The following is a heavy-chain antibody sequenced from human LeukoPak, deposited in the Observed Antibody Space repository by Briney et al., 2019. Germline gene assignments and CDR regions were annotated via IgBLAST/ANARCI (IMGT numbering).Heavy chain of an antibody. D-gene: IGHD2-2*01. Sequence: SETLSLTCAVYGGSFSGYYWSWIRQPPGKGLEWIGEINHSGSTNYNPSLKSRVTISVDTSKNQFSLKLSSVTAADTAVYYCARGRRLGYCSSTSCFYYYYYGMDVWGKGTTVTVSS. J-gene: IGHJ6*04. CDR1: GGSFSGYY. CDR2: INHSGST. CDR3: ARGRRLGYCSSTSCFYYYYYGMDV. V-gene: IGHV4-34*01.